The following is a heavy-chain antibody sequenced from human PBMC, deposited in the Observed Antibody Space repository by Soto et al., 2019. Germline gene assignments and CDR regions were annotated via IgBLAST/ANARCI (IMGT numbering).Heavy chain of an antibody. CDR2: ISWDGGST. V-gene: IGHV3-43*01. D-gene: IGHD4-17*01. J-gene: IGHJ4*02. Sequence: PGGSLRLSCAASGFTFDDYTMHWVRQAPGKGLEWVSLISWDGGSTYYADSVKGRFTISRDNSKNSLYLQMNSLRTEDTALYYCAKDDYGEYSFDYWGQGXLVTVYS. CDR1: GFTFDDYT. CDR3: AKDDYGEYSFDY.